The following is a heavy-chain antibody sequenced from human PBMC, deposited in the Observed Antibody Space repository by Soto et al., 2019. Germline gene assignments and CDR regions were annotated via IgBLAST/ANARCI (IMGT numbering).Heavy chain of an antibody. CDR2: IVVGSGNT. V-gene: IGHV1-58*02. CDR3: ATDPQHSGRPRI. D-gene: IGHD1-26*01. CDR1: GYTFTSSA. Sequence: SVKVSCKASGYTFTSSAMQWVRQARGQRLEWMGWIVVGSGNTNYAQKFQGRVTISRDVSTSTAYMEMSSLRSEDTAVYYCATDPQHSGRPRIWGQGTMVTVSS. J-gene: IGHJ3*01.